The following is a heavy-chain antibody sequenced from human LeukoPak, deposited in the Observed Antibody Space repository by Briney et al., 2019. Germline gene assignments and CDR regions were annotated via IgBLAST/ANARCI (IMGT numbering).Heavy chain of an antibody. Sequence: QPGGSLRLSCAASGFTFDDYTMHWVRQAPGKGLEWVSLISWDGGSTYYADSVKGRFTISRDNSKNTLYLQMNSLRAEDTAVYYCAEPEGGYYDIRPDWGQGTLVTVSS. D-gene: IGHD3-22*01. CDR1: GFTFDDYT. CDR3: AEPEGGYYDIRPD. V-gene: IGHV3-43*01. CDR2: ISWDGGST. J-gene: IGHJ4*02.